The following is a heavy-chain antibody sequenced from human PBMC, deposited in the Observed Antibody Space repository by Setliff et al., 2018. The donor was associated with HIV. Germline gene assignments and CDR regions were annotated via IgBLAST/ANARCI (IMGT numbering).Heavy chain of an antibody. J-gene: IGHJ4*02. D-gene: IGHD3-16*01. V-gene: IGHV4-39*01. CDR3: VNPSGAMGDFDS. CDR2: ISYHGST. Sequence: KPSETLSLTCTVSGGSISSTNYFWGWIRQPPGKGLEWIGTISYHGSTYYNPSLKSRVTISIDTSKNQFSLQLTSVTAADTAVYYCVNPSGAMGDFDSWGQGTLVTVSS. CDR1: GGSISSTNYF.